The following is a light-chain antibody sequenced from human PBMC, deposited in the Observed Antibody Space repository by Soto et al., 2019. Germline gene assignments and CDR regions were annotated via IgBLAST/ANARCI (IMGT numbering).Light chain of an antibody. CDR3: QQYGDSLSIT. V-gene: IGKV3D-15*02. CDR1: QSVSSN. Sequence: EIVMKQSPATLSVSPGGRTSLSCSASQSVSSNLAWYQQKPGQAPRLLISGTYARATGIPDRFSGSGSGTDFSLTISRLEPEDFAVYYCQQYGDSLSITFGQGTRLEI. CDR2: GTY. J-gene: IGKJ5*01.